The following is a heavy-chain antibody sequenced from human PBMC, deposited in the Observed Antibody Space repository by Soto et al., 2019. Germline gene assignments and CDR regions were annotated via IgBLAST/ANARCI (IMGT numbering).Heavy chain of an antibody. Sequence: GGSLRLSCAASGFTFSSYAMSWVRQAPGKGLEWVSAISGSGGSTYYADSVKGRFTISRDNSKNTLYLQMNSLRAEDTAVYYCLDTESSSPAEHAFDIWGQGTMVTVSS. CDR1: GFTFSSYA. D-gene: IGHD6-6*01. CDR3: LDTESSSPAEHAFDI. J-gene: IGHJ3*02. V-gene: IGHV3-23*01. CDR2: ISGSGGST.